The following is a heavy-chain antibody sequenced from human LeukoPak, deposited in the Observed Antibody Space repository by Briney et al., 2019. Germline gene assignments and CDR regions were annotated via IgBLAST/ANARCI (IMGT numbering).Heavy chain of an antibody. Sequence: SETLSLTCTVSGDSISSGDYYWSWIRQPAGKGLEWIGRIFSSGSTNYNPSLKSRVTISVDTSKNQFSLKLSSVTAADTAVYFCARGPYSYDSSGAFDIWGQGTMVTVSS. V-gene: IGHV4-61*02. CDR1: GDSISSGDYY. CDR2: IFSSGST. CDR3: ARGPYSYDSSGAFDI. J-gene: IGHJ3*02. D-gene: IGHD3-22*01.